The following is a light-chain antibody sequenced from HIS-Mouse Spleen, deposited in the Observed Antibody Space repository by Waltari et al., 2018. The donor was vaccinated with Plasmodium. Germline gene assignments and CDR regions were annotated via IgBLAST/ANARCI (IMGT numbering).Light chain of an antibody. CDR1: QSRRNY. CDR2: AAS. CDR3: QKSYSTWT. V-gene: IGKV1-39*01. Sequence: DIQMTQSTSSLSASERDRVTITCRASQSRRNYLNWYQQKPGKATKLLIYAASPLQSVVPSRFSGSGSMTYFTLTISSLQPEDVATYYCQKSYSTWTFGQGTKVEIK. J-gene: IGKJ1*01.